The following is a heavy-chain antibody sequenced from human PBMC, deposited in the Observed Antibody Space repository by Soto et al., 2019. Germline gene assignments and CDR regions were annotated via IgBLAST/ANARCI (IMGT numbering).Heavy chain of an antibody. J-gene: IGHJ4*02. Sequence: EVQLVESGGGLIQPGGSLSLSCAASGFTVSNNSMTWVRQAPGKGLAWVSVMYSGGTATSYADSVKGRFTVSRDNAKNTVSIQLDSLKAVDTAVSYCARGVPVGAIGRFCFDSWGQGTLVTVSS. V-gene: IGHV3-53*01. CDR2: MYSGGTAT. CDR1: GFTVSNNS. CDR3: ARGVPVGAIGRFCFDS. D-gene: IGHD1-26*01.